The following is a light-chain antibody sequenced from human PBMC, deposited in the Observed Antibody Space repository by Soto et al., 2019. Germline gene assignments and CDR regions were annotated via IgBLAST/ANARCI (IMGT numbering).Light chain of an antibody. Sequence: QSALTQPASVSGSPGQSITISCTGTSSDVGGYDYVSWYQLHPGKAPKLIVFEVSNRPSGVSYRFSGSKSGNTASLTISGLQAEDEADYFCSSYSIRTAYLFGTGTKVTVL. CDR3: SSYSIRTAYL. V-gene: IGLV2-14*01. CDR2: EVS. CDR1: SSDVGGYDY. J-gene: IGLJ1*01.